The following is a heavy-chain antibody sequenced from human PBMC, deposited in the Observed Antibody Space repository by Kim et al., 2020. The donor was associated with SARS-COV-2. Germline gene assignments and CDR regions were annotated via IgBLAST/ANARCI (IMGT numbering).Heavy chain of an antibody. CDR2: IYYSGST. D-gene: IGHD2-21*01. Sequence: SETLSLTCTVSGGSISSSSYYWGWIRQPPGKGLEWIGSIYYSGSTYYNPSPKSRVTISVDTSKNQFSLKLSSVTAADTAVYYCARLVVPYWYFDLWGRGTLVTVSS. CDR3: ARLVVPYWYFDL. J-gene: IGHJ2*01. CDR1: GGSISSSSYY. V-gene: IGHV4-39*01.